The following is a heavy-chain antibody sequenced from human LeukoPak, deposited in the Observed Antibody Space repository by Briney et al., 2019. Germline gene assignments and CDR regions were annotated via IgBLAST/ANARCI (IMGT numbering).Heavy chain of an antibody. V-gene: IGHV4-39*07. J-gene: IGHJ4*02. CDR3: ARVKVGATEPFDY. CDR2: IYYSGST. CDR1: GGSISSSSYY. Sequence: SETLSLTCTVSGGSISSSSYYWGWIRQPPGKGLEWIGSIYYSGSTYYNPSLKSRVTISVDTSKNQFSLKLSSVTAADTAVYYCARVKVGATEPFDYWGQGTLVTVSS. D-gene: IGHD1-26*01.